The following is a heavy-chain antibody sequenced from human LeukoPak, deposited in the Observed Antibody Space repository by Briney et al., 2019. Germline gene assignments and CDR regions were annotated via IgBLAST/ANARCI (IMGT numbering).Heavy chain of an antibody. D-gene: IGHD3-10*01. J-gene: IGHJ4*02. Sequence: GASLQISCQGSGSTFTSYWIGWVRQLPGKGLEWIGIIYPGDSDTRYSPSFQGQVTISADKSISTAYLQWSSLKASDTAMYYCARRLYGSGSSPFDYWGQGTLVTVSS. CDR3: ARRLYGSGSSPFDY. V-gene: IGHV5-51*01. CDR1: GSTFTSYW. CDR2: IYPGDSDT.